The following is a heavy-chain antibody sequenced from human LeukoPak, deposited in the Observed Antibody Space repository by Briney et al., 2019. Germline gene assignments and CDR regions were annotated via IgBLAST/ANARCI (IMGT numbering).Heavy chain of an antibody. V-gene: IGHV3-23*01. CDR3: ARQIPGSGQGFDL. CDR1: GFTFSGYA. J-gene: IGHJ5*02. Sequence: GGSLRLSCAASGFTFSGYAMSWVRQAPGKGLEWASAINGNGGGTYYAEAVKGRFSISRDNSKNTLSLQMSSLRAEDTAVYYCARQIPGSGQGFDLWGQGTLVAVSS. D-gene: IGHD3-10*01. CDR2: INGNGGGT.